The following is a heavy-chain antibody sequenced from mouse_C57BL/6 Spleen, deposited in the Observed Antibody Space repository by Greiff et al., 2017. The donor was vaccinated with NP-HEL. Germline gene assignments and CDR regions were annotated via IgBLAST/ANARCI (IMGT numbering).Heavy chain of an antibody. J-gene: IGHJ2*01. CDR1: GYTFTSYW. CDR2: IDPSDSYT. D-gene: IGHD2-1*01. CDR3: ARVGGNYFYFDY. V-gene: IGHV1-69*01. Sequence: QVQLQQPGAELVMPGASVKLSCKASGYTFTSYWMHWVKQRPGQGLEWIGEIDPSDSYTNYNQKFKGKSTLTVDKSSSTAYMQLSILTSEDSAVYYCARVGGNYFYFDYWGQGTTLTVSS.